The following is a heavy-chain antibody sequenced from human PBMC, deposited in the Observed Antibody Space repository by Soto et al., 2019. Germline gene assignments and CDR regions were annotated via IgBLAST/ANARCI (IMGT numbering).Heavy chain of an antibody. CDR3: ARDGALYDFWSGYYRPTPTFGYFDY. D-gene: IGHD3-3*01. CDR1: GGSFSGYY. Sequence: SETLSLTCAVYGGSFSGYYWSWIRQPPGKGLEWIGEINHSGSTNYNPSLKSRVTISVDTSKNQFSLKLSSVTAADTAVYYCARDGALYDFWSGYYRPTPTFGYFDYWGQGTLVTVSS. V-gene: IGHV4-34*01. CDR2: INHSGST. J-gene: IGHJ4*02.